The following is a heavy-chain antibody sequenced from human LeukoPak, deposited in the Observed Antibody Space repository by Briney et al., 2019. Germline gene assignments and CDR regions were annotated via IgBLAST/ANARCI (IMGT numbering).Heavy chain of an antibody. V-gene: IGHV3-23*01. Sequence: GRSLRLSCAASGFTFSSYTMSWVRQAPGKGLEWVSAISGSGGSTYYADSVKGRFTISRDNSKNTLYLQMNSLRAEDTAVYYCAKPIWFGELFLYYYGMDVWGQGTTVTVSS. CDR2: ISGSGGST. CDR3: AKPIWFGELFLYYYGMDV. J-gene: IGHJ6*02. D-gene: IGHD3-10*01. CDR1: GFTFSSYT.